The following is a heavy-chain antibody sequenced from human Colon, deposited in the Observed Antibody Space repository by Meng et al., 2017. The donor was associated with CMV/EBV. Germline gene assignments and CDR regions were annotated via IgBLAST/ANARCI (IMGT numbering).Heavy chain of an antibody. CDR2: IRQVGGDT. D-gene: IGHD3-10*01. Sequence: GGSLRLSCAASGFSFTSFWMAWVRQAPGKGLEWVASIRQVGGDTYYGGSVKDRFTISRDNDNKILFLQMSSLRVEDTAVYYCARWVFSRRFRASGQRAADWLDPWGRGTLVTVSS. V-gene: IGHV3-7*01. CDR1: GFSFTSFW. J-gene: IGHJ5*02. CDR3: ARWVFSRRFRASGQRAADWLDP.